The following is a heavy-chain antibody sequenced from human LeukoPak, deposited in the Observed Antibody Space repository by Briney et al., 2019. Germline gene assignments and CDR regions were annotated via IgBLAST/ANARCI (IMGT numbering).Heavy chain of an antibody. CDR2: ISYDGSNK. D-gene: IGHD3-16*01. J-gene: IGHJ3*02. Sequence: GGSPRLSCAASGFTFSSYGMHWVRQAPGKGLEWVAVISYDGSNKYYADSVKGRFTISRDNSKNTLYLQMNSLRAEDTAVYYCAKTFTFGGVQDAFDIWGQGTMVTVSS. CDR1: GFTFSSYG. CDR3: AKTFTFGGVQDAFDI. V-gene: IGHV3-30*18.